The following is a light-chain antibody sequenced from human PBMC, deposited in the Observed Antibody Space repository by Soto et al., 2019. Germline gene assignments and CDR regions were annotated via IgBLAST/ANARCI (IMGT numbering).Light chain of an antibody. CDR2: LEGSGSY. CDR1: SGHSSYI. CDR3: ETWDSKTQNWV. Sequence: QLVLTQSSSASASLGSSVKLTCTLSSGHSSYIIAWHQQQPGKAPRYLMKLEGSGSYNKGSGVPDRFSGSSSGADRYLTISKLQFEGEEDYYCETWDSKTQNWVFGGGTKLTVL. V-gene: IGLV4-60*02. J-gene: IGLJ3*02.